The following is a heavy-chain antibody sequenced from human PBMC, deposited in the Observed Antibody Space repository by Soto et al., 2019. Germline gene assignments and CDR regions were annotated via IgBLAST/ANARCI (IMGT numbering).Heavy chain of an antibody. CDR2: IYHSGPT. Sequence: QVQLQESGPGLVKPSGTLSLTCAVSGGSISSSNWWSWVRQPPGKGLEWIGEIYHSGPTNYNPSLTSRVTISVDQSKNQFSLKLSSVTAADTAVYYCASGDYQARGGMDVWGQGTTVTVSS. CDR3: ASGDYQARGGMDV. D-gene: IGHD4-17*01. CDR1: GGSISSSNW. J-gene: IGHJ6*02. V-gene: IGHV4-4*02.